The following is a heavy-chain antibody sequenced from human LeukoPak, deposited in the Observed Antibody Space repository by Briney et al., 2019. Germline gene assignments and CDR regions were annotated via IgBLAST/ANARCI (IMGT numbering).Heavy chain of an antibody. V-gene: IGHV3-13*04. J-gene: IGHJ6*02. CDR1: GFTFSSYD. CDR2: IGTAGDT. CDR3: ARGTPWPYYYYGMDV. Sequence: GGSLRLSCAASGFTFSSYDMHWVRQATGKGLEWASAIGTAGDTYYPGSVKGRFTISRENAKNSLYLQMNSLRAGDTAVYYCARGTPWPYYYYGMDVWGQGTTVTVSS. D-gene: IGHD2-2*01.